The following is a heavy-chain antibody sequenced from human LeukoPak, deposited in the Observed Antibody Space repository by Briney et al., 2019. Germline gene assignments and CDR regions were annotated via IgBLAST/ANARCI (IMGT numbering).Heavy chain of an antibody. V-gene: IGHV4-59*01. CDR1: GGSISSYY. CDR3: ASFPYYCDSSDYYGDY. Sequence: PSETLSLTCTVSGGSISSYYWSWIRQPPGKGLEWIGYIYYSGSTNYNPSLKSRVTISVDTSTNQFSLKLSSVTAADTAVYYCASFPYYCDSSDYYGDYWGQGTLVTVSS. D-gene: IGHD3-22*01. CDR2: IYYSGST. J-gene: IGHJ4*02.